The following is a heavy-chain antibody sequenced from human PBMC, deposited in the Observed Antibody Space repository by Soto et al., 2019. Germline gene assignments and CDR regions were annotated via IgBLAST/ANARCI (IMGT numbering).Heavy chain of an antibody. D-gene: IGHD2-2*01. CDR2: ISPSGGST. Sequence: GASVKVSCKASGYSFTSYYIHWVRQAPGQGLEWMGMISPSGGSTTYAQKFQGRVTMTRDTSTSTVYMELSSLRSDDTAVYYCARDPNIVVVPAANWFDPWGQGTQVTVSS. CDR1: GYSFTSYY. CDR3: ARDPNIVVVPAANWFDP. J-gene: IGHJ5*02. V-gene: IGHV1-46*03.